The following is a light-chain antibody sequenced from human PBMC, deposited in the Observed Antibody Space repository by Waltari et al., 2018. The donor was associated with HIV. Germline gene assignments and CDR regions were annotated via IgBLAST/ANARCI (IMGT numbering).Light chain of an antibody. V-gene: IGLV3-1*01. CDR3: QAWDRSNVV. Sequence: SYELTQPPSVSVSPGQTASITCSGVRLGDKYACWYQQKPGQSPVLVIYQDIKRPSGIPERFSGSNSGNTATLTVSGNQPMDEADYYCQAWDRSNVVFGGGTKLTVL. J-gene: IGLJ2*01. CDR1: RLGDKY. CDR2: QDI.